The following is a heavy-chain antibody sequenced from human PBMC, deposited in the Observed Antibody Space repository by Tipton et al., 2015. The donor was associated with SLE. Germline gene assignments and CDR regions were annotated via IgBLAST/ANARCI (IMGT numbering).Heavy chain of an antibody. V-gene: IGHV4-39*07. CDR3: AREEGRGTFDY. CDR1: GGSISSSSYY. D-gene: IGHD3-10*01. J-gene: IGHJ4*02. Sequence: LSLTCTVSGGSISSSSYYSGWIRQPPGKGLEWIGGIYYSGSTYYNPSLKSRVTISVDTSKNQFSLKLSSVTAADTAVYYCAREEGRGTFDYWGRGTLVTVSS. CDR2: IYYSGST.